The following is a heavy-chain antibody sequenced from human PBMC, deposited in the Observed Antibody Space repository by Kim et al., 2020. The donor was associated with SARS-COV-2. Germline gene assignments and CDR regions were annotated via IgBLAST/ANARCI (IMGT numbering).Heavy chain of an antibody. D-gene: IGHD2-15*01. Sequence: ASVKVSCKVSGYTLTELSMHWVRQAPGKGLEWMGGFDPEDGETIYAQKFQGRVTMTEDTSTDTAYMELSSLRSEDTAVYYCATVAATRNWFDPWGQGTLVTVSS. CDR1: GYTLTELS. J-gene: IGHJ5*02. V-gene: IGHV1-24*01. CDR3: ATVAATRNWFDP. CDR2: FDPEDGET.